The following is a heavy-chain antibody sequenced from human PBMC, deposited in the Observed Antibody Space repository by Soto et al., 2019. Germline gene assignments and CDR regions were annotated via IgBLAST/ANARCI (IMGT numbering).Heavy chain of an antibody. Sequence: PGGSLRLSCAASGFTFSSYSMNWVRQAPGKGLEWVSSISSSSSYIYYADSVKGRFTISRDNAKNSLYLQMNSLRAEDTAVYYCARVAGGDYYGSGSYYNGGLYMDVWGKGTTVTVSS. J-gene: IGHJ6*03. CDR1: GFTFSSYS. V-gene: IGHV3-21*01. D-gene: IGHD3-10*01. CDR2: ISSSSSYI. CDR3: ARVAGGDYYGSGSYYNGGLYMDV.